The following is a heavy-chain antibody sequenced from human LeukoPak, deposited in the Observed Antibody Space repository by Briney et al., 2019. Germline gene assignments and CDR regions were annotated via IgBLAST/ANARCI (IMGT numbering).Heavy chain of an antibody. CDR2: IYYSGST. Sequence: PSETLSLTCTVSGGSISSGDYYWSWIRQPPGKGLEWIGYIYYSGSTYYNPSLKSRVTISVDTSKNQFSLKLSSVTAADTAMYYCATLVGATRGVYWGQGTLVTVSS. CDR1: GGSISSGDYY. J-gene: IGHJ4*02. D-gene: IGHD1-26*01. CDR3: ATLVGATRGVY. V-gene: IGHV4-30-4*08.